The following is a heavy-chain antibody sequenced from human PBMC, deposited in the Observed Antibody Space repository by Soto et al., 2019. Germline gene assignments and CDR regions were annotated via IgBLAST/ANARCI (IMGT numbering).Heavy chain of an antibody. D-gene: IGHD2-15*01. CDR3: ARVVVAATGWFAP. Sequence: SETLSLTCAVSGGSISSGGYSWSWIRQPPGKGLEWIGYIYHSGSTYYNPSLKSRVTISVDRSKNQFSLKLSSVTAADTAVYYCARVVVAATGWFAPWGQGTLVTVSS. J-gene: IGHJ5*02. CDR2: IYHSGST. V-gene: IGHV4-30-2*01. CDR1: GGSISSGGYS.